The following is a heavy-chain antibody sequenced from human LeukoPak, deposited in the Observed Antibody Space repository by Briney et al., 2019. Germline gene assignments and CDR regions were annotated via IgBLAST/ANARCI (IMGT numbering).Heavy chain of an antibody. V-gene: IGHV3-7*01. D-gene: IGHD2-8*01. Sequence: GGSLRLSCAASGFTFSSYWMSWVRQAPGKGLEWVANIKQDGSEKYYVDSVKGRFTISRDNAKNSLYLQMNSLRAEDTAVYYCAREWDNGVGDAFDIWGQGTMVTVSS. CDR2: IKQDGSEK. CDR3: AREWDNGVGDAFDI. CDR1: GFTFSSYW. J-gene: IGHJ3*02.